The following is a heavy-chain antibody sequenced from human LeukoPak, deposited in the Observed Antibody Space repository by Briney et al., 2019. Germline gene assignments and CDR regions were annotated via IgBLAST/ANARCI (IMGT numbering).Heavy chain of an antibody. J-gene: IGHJ4*02. CDR2: INHSGST. V-gene: IGHV4-34*01. Sequence: TSETLSLTCAVYGGSFSGYYWSWIRQPPGKGLEWIGEINHSGSTNYNPSLKSRVTISVDTSKNQFSLKLSSVTAADTAVYYCARGDYDFWSGYRPLFDYWGQGTLVTVSS. D-gene: IGHD3-3*01. CDR3: ARGDYDFWSGYRPLFDY. CDR1: GGSFSGYY.